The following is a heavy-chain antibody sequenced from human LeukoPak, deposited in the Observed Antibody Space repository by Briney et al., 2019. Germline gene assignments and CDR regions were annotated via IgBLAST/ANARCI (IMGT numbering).Heavy chain of an antibody. CDR3: ARGVGQDAFDI. CDR1: GVTLSNYA. CDR2: VYSGGGT. Sequence: PGGSLRLSCVASGVTLSNYAMSWVRQAPGKGLEWVSVVYSGGGTYYADSVKGRFTFSRDNSKNTLYLQMNSLRVEDTAVYYCARGVGQDAFDIWGQGTMVTVSS. J-gene: IGHJ3*02. V-gene: IGHV3-53*01. D-gene: IGHD1-26*01.